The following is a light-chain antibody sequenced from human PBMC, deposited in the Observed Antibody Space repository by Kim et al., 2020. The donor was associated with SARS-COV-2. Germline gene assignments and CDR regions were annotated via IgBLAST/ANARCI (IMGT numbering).Light chain of an antibody. Sequence: ALGQTDRITSQRDSLKSYYAYWYQQKPGQAPVLVMYDKSNQPSGIPDRVSGSSSGNTASLTLTGGQAEDEDDYYCDSRDSSGNPVVFGGGTKLTVL. CDR1: SLKSYY. CDR2: DKS. V-gene: IGLV3-19*01. CDR3: DSRDSSGNPVV. J-gene: IGLJ2*01.